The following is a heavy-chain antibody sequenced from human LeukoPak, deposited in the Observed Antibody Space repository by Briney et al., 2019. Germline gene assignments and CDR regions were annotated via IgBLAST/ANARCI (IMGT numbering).Heavy chain of an antibody. CDR2: IDGSGAGT. J-gene: IGHJ4*02. CDR1: GFTFSTFA. Sequence: GGSLRLSCAASGFTFSTFAMAWVRQGPGKGLEWVSSIDGSGAGTYYADSVKGRFSISRDNSKSTLYLQMYSLTAGDTAVYYCAKDRGSGYHYFDYWGQGTLVTVSS. CDR3: AKDRGSGYHYFDY. V-gene: IGHV3-23*01. D-gene: IGHD3-22*01.